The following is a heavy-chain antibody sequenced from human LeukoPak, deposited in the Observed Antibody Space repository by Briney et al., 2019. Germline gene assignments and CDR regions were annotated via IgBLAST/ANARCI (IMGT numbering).Heavy chain of an antibody. CDR3: ARSQSNAWNWFDP. V-gene: IGHV1-8*01. CDR2: MNPNSGNT. CDR1: GYTFTSYD. Sequence: GASVKVSCKASGYTFTSYDICWVRQATGQGLEWMGWMNPNSGNTGYAQKFQGRVTMTRDTSISTAYMELSSLRSEDTAVYYCARSQSNAWNWFDPWGQGTLVTVSS. D-gene: IGHD3-16*01. J-gene: IGHJ5*02.